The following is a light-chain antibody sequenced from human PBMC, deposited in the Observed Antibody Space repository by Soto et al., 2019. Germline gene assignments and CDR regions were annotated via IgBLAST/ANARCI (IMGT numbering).Light chain of an antibody. CDR3: CSYAGSYTLV. CDR2: DVN. V-gene: IGLV2-11*01. J-gene: IGLJ2*01. CDR1: SSDVGTYNY. Sequence: QSALTQPRSVSGSPGQSVTISCTGTSSDVGTYNYVSWYQQHPGKAPKLMIYDVNYRPSGVTVRFSGSKSGNTASLTISGLQAEDEADYYCCSYAGSYTLVFGGGTKLTVL.